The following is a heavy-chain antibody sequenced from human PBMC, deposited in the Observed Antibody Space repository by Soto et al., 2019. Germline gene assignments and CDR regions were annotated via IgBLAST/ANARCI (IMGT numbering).Heavy chain of an antibody. CDR3: AKDRVLLS. D-gene: IGHD3-10*01. J-gene: IGHJ4*02. CDR2: ISGPGDRT. CDR1: GFVFSTYA. Sequence: PGGSLRLSCTASGFVFSTYAMTWVRQPVGKGLEWVSSISGPGDRTYYAESVRGRVTISXXXXXXTXFLQLDSLRAEDTAIYYCAKDRVLLSGGQGT. V-gene: IGHV3-23*01.